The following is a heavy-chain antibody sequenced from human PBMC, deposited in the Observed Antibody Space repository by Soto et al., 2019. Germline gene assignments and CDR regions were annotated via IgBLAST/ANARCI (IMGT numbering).Heavy chain of an antibody. V-gene: IGHV4-59*01. D-gene: IGHD6-13*01. CDR1: GGSISSYY. CDR3: ARIFTAAAEDGMDV. CDR2: IYYTGST. J-gene: IGHJ6*02. Sequence: QVQLQESGPGLVKPSETLSLTCTVSGGSISSYYWSWIRQPPGKGLECIGYIYYTGSTNYNPSLKCRVTISVDTYKNQFSMKLSSVTAADTAVYYCARIFTAAAEDGMDVWGQGTTVTVSS.